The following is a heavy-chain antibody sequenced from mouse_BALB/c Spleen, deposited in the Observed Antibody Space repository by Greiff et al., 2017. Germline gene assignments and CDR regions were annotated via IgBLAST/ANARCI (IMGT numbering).Heavy chain of an antibody. J-gene: IGHJ3*01. D-gene: IGHD2-14*01. Sequence: VKLMESGPGLVQPSPSLSITCTVSGFSFTSYGVHWVRQSPGQGLEWLGVIWRGGSTDYNAAFISRLSISKDNSKSHVFFKMNSLQANDTARYYCARNVDYRYDEFAYWGEGTLVTVSA. V-gene: IGHV2-2*02. CDR1: GFSFTSYG. CDR2: IWRGGST. CDR3: ARNVDYRYDEFAY.